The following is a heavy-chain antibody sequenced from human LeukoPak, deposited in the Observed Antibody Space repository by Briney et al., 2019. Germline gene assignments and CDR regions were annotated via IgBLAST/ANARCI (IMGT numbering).Heavy chain of an antibody. Sequence: GGSLRLSCAASGFTFSSYWMHWVRQAPGKGLMWVSRINSDGSSTSYADSVKGRFTISRDNAKNTWYLQMNRLRAEDTAVFYCARVGQAGYVGYPLDYRGQGTLVTVSS. CDR1: GFTFSSYW. V-gene: IGHV3-74*01. J-gene: IGHJ4*02. D-gene: IGHD5-12*01. CDR2: INSDGSST. CDR3: ARVGQAGYVGYPLDY.